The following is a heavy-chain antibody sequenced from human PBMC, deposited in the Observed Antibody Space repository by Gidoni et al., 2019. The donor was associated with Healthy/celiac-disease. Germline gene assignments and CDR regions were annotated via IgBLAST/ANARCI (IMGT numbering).Heavy chain of an antibody. Sequence: QVQLVESGGGVVQPGRSLRLSCAASGFTFSSYGMHWVRQAPGKGLEWVAVIWYDGSNKYYADSVKGRFTISRDNSKNTLYLQMNSLRAEDTAVYYCAREPGYSSSWYSGTNYYYGMDVWGQGTTVTVSS. J-gene: IGHJ6*02. V-gene: IGHV3-33*01. D-gene: IGHD6-13*01. CDR2: IWYDGSNK. CDR1: GFTFSSYG. CDR3: AREPGYSSSWYSGTNYYYGMDV.